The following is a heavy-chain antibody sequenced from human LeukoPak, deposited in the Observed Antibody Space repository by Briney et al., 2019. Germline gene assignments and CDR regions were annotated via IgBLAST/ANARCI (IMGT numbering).Heavy chain of an antibody. J-gene: IGHJ4*02. V-gene: IGHV3-15*01. Sequence: PGGSLRLSXAASGFTFSNAWMSWVSQAPGKGLEWVGRIKSKTDGGTTDYAAPVKGRFTISRDDSKNTLYLQMNSLKTEDTAVYYSTTEGYSYGLGLDYWGQGTLVTVSS. D-gene: IGHD5-18*01. CDR1: GFTFSNAW. CDR3: TTEGYSYGLGLDY. CDR2: IKSKTDGGTT.